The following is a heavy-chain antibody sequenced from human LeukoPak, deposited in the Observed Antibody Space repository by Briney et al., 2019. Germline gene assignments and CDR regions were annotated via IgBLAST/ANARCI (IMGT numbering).Heavy chain of an antibody. D-gene: IGHD3-3*01. CDR2: ISSSSSYI. Sequence: PGGSLRLSCAASGFTFSSYSMNWVRQAPGKGLEWVSSISSSSSYIYYADSVKGRFTISRDNAKNSLYLQVNSLRAEDTAVYYCARGTIPGFDPWGQGTLVTVSS. J-gene: IGHJ5*02. V-gene: IGHV3-21*01. CDR3: ARGTIPGFDP. CDR1: GFTFSSYS.